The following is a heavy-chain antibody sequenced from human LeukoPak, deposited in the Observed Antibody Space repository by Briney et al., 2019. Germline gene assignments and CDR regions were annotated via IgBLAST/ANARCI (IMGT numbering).Heavy chain of an antibody. CDR2: IYYSGST. CDR3: ATHNARLRGWIGEVDY. J-gene: IGHJ4*02. D-gene: IGHD3-10*01. Sequence: SETLSLTCSVSGGSINNYYWSWIRQPPGKGLEWIGYIYYSGSTNYNPSLKSRVTISVDTSKNQFSLMLSSATAADTSVYHCATHNARLRGWIGEVDYWGQGALVTVSS. CDR1: GGSINNYY. V-gene: IGHV4-59*08.